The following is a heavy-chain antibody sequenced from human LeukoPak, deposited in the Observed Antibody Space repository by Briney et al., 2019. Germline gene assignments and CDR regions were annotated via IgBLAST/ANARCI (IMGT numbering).Heavy chain of an antibody. Sequence: PGGSLRLSCAASGFTFSSYSMNWVRQAPGKGLEWVSSISSSSSYIYYADSVKGRFTISRDNAKNSLYLQMNSLRAEDTAVYYCARVERQQLVYDYWGQGTLVTVSS. V-gene: IGHV3-21*01. CDR3: ARVERQQLVYDY. J-gene: IGHJ4*02. CDR1: GFTFSSYS. CDR2: ISSSSSYI. D-gene: IGHD6-13*01.